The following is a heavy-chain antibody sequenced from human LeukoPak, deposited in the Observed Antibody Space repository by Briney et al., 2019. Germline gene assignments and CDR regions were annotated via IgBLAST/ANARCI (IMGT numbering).Heavy chain of an antibody. CDR1: GGSISSYY. J-gene: IGHJ6*02. CDR2: IYYSGST. Sequence: SETLSLTCTVSGGSISSYYWSWIRLPPGKGLEWIGYIYYSGSTNYNPSLKSRVTISVDTSKNQFSLKLSSVTAADTAVYYCARDIAAAGRYYYYGMDVWGQGTTVTVSS. CDR3: ARDIAAAGRYYYYGMDV. V-gene: IGHV4-59*12. D-gene: IGHD6-13*01.